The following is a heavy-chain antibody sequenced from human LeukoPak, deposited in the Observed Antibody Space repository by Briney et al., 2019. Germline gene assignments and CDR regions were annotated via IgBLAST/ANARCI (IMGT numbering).Heavy chain of an antibody. V-gene: IGHV1-2*02. J-gene: IGHJ6*02. CDR2: INPDTGGT. CDR1: GYTFTGYS. CDR3: ARDRSVILRSYYSYGMDV. D-gene: IGHD3-16*01. Sequence: ASVKVSCKSSGYTFTGYSIRWVRQAPGQGLEWLGWINPDTGGTKYPQLFQGRVTMTTDTSISTAYMELTSLTGDDTAIYYCARDRSVILRSYYSYGMDVWGQGTTVTVSS.